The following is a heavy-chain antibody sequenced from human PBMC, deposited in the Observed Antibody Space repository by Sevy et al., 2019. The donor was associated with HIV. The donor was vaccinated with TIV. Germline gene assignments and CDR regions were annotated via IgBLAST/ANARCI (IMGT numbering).Heavy chain of an antibody. D-gene: IGHD6-19*01. V-gene: IGHV3-53*01. CDR1: GFTVSSNY. CDR2: IYSGGST. J-gene: IGHJ3*02. CDR3: AREEIAVAGTSAFDI. Sequence: GGSLRLSCAASGFTVSSNYMSWVRQAPGKGLEWVSVIYSGGSTYYADSVKGRFTISRDNSKNTLYLQMNSLRAEDTAVYYSAREEIAVAGTSAFDIWGQGTMVTVSS.